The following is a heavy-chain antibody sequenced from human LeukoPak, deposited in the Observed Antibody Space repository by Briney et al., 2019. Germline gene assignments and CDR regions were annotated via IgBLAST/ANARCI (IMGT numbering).Heavy chain of an antibody. Sequence: GGSLRLSCAASGFTFTDYYMNWIRQAPRKGLEWISYISIRSDTIYYADSVKGRFTISRDNAKSSLYLQMNSLRADDTAVYHCARSLGGNYSYWGQGTLVTVSS. J-gene: IGHJ4*02. CDR3: ARSLGGNYSY. V-gene: IGHV3-11*01. D-gene: IGHD3-16*01. CDR2: ISIRSDTI. CDR1: GFTFTDYY.